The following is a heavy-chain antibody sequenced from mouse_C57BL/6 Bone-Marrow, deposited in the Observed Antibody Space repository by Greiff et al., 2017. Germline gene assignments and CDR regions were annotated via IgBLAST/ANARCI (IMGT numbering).Heavy chain of an antibody. CDR1: GYTFTSYW. V-gene: IGHV1-52*01. J-gene: IGHJ2*01. Sequence: LQQPGAELVRPGSSVKLSCKASGYTFTSYWMHWVKQRPIQGLEWIGNIDPSDSETHYNQKFKDKATLTVDKSSSTAYMQLSSLTSEDSAVYYCARGSYYAFFDYWGQGTTLTVSS. CDR3: ARGSYYAFFDY. D-gene: IGHD1-1*02. CDR2: IDPSDSET.